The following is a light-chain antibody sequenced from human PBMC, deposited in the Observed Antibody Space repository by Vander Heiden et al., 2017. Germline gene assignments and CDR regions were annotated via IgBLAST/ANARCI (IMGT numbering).Light chain of an antibody. Sequence: EIVMTQSPATLSVSPGERATLSCRASQSVRSNLAWYQQKPGQAPRLLIYDASTRATGIPARFSGSGSAIEFTLTITSLQSEDFAVYYCHQYNDWPPFTFGPGTKVDIK. CDR3: HQYNDWPPFT. V-gene: IGKV3-15*01. CDR1: QSVRSN. J-gene: IGKJ3*01. CDR2: DAS.